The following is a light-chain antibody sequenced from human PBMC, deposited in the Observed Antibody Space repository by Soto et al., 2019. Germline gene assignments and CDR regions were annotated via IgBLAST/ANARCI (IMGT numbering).Light chain of an antibody. J-gene: IGLJ7*01. Sequence: QSVLTQSPSASASLGASVKLTCTLSSGHSSYAIAWHQQQPEKGPRYLMKLNSDGTHSKGDGIPDRFSGSSSGAERYLTISRLQSEDEADYYCQTWGTGIYVFGGGTKVTVL. CDR3: QTWGTGIYV. CDR1: SGHSSYA. V-gene: IGLV4-69*01. CDR2: LNSDGTH.